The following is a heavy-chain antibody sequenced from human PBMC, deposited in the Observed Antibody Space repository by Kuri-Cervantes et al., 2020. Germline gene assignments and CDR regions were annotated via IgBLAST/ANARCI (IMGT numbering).Heavy chain of an antibody. CDR3: AKGGYSSSWYESDYYYYYGMDV. V-gene: IGHV3-23*01. CDR2: ISGSGGST. CDR1: GVTFSSYA. J-gene: IGHJ6*02. D-gene: IGHD6-13*01. Sequence: GGSVRLSCAASGVTFSSYAMIWVRQAPGKGLEWVSGISGSGGSTYYADSVKCRFTIYRDNSKNTLYLQMNSLRAEETAVYYCAKGGYSSSWYESDYYYYYGMDVWGQGTTVTVSS.